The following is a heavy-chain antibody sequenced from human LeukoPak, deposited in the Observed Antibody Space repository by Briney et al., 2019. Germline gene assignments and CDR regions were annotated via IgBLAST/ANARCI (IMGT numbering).Heavy chain of an antibody. CDR1: GYTFTSYD. CDR2: MNXXXGNT. CDR3: ARAPSRIAVAGTEKSYYFDY. J-gene: IGHJ4*02. Sequence: ASVKVSCKASGYTFTSYDINWVRQATGQGLEWMGWMNXXXGNTGYAQKFQGRVTMTRNTSISTAYMELSSLRSEDTAVYYCARAPSRIAVAGTEKSYYFDYWGQGTLVTVSS. D-gene: IGHD6-19*01. V-gene: IGHV1-8*01.